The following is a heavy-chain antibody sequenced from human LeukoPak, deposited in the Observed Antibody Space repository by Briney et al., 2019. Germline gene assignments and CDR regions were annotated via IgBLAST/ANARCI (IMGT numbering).Heavy chain of an antibody. Sequence: GGSLRLSCAASGFTFSSYGMHWVRQAPGKGLEWVAVIWYDGSNKYYADSVKGRFTISRDNSKNTLYLQMNSLRAEDTAVYYCARGGNSSGWYQQAYWGQGTLVTVSS. CDR1: GFTFSSYG. D-gene: IGHD6-19*01. V-gene: IGHV3-33*01. J-gene: IGHJ4*02. CDR2: IWYDGSNK. CDR3: ARGGNSSGWYQQAY.